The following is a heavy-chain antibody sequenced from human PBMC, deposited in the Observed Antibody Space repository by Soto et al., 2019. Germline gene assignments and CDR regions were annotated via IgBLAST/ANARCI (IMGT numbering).Heavy chain of an antibody. CDR2: IYWDDDK. Sequence: SGPTLVHPTQTLTLTCTFSGFSLSPSGVGVGWIRQPPGKALEWLALIYWDDDKRYSPSRKSRLTITKDTSKNQVVLTTTNMDPVDTATYYCAHRRKNWNDVLDYYFDYWGQGTLVTVSS. D-gene: IGHD1-1*01. J-gene: IGHJ4*02. CDR3: AHRRKNWNDVLDYYFDY. V-gene: IGHV2-5*02. CDR1: GFSLSPSGVG.